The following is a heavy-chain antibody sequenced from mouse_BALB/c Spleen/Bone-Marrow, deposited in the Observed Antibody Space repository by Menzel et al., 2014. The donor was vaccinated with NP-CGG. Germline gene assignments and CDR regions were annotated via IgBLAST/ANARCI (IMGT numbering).Heavy chain of an antibody. CDR1: GFTFSDFY. V-gene: IGHV7-1*02. CDR3: ARAVYGNFDY. D-gene: IGHD2-1*01. Sequence: EVQGVESGGGLVQPGGSLRLSCATSGFTFSDFYMEWVRQPPGKRLEWIAASRNKVNDYTTEYSASVKGRFIVSRVTSQSILYLQRNALRAEDTAIYYCARAVYGNFDYWGQGTTLTVSS. CDR2: SRNKVNDYTT. J-gene: IGHJ2*01.